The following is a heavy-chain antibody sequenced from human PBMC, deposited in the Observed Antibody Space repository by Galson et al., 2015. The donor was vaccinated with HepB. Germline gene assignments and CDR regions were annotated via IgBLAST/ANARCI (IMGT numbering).Heavy chain of an antibody. Sequence: SLRLSCAASGFTFGDYAMSWVRQAPGKGLEWVGFIRSKAYGGTTEYAASVKGRFTISRDDSKSIAYLQMNSLKTEDTAVYYCTRDKGEWYGDYGSFLDWGQGTLVTVSS. V-gene: IGHV3-49*04. CDR1: GFTFGDYA. J-gene: IGHJ4*02. D-gene: IGHD4-17*01. CDR3: TRDKGEWYGDYGSFLD. CDR2: IRSKAYGGTT.